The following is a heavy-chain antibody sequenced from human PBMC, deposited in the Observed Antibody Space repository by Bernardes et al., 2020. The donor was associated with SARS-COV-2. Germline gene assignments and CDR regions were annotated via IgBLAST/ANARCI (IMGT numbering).Heavy chain of an antibody. CDR1: GFNFRDHD. D-gene: IGHD7-27*01. Sequence: SLIRSCVASGFNFRDHDMMWVRQAPGQGLEWISLLGIELHYADSVQGWFTISRDNSKNTLYLQMNSLRAEDTAIYYCATYHQTGVYFHYWGQGTLVTVSS. CDR3: ATYHQTGVYFHY. J-gene: IGHJ4*02. CDR2: LGIEL. V-gene: IGHV3-23*01.